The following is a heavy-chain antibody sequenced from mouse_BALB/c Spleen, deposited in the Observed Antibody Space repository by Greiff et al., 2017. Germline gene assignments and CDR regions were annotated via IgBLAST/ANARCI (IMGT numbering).Heavy chain of an antibody. CDR2: IYPGNSDT. CDR1: GYTFTSYW. Sequence: EVQLQQSGTVLARPGASVKMSCKASGYTFTSYWMHWVKQRPGQGLEWIGAIYPGNSDTSYNQKFKGKAKLTAVTSTSTAYMELSSLTNEDSAVYYCTRAYGNYDYYAMDYWGQGTSVTVSS. J-gene: IGHJ4*01. V-gene: IGHV1-5*01. CDR3: TRAYGNYDYYAMDY. D-gene: IGHD2-1*01.